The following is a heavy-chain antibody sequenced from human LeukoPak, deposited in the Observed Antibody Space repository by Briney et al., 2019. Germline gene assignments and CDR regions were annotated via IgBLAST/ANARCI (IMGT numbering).Heavy chain of an antibody. D-gene: IGHD3-3*01. CDR1: GFTFSSYG. V-gene: IGHV3-30*03. CDR3: ARLRFLEWLLTQGYYYYYMDV. Sequence: GRSLRLSCAASGFTFSSYGMHWVRQAPGKRLEWVAVISYDGSNKYYADSVKGRFTISRDNSKNTLYLQMNSLRSDDTAVYYCARLRFLEWLLTQGYYYYYMDVWGKGTTVTVSS. J-gene: IGHJ6*03. CDR2: ISYDGSNK.